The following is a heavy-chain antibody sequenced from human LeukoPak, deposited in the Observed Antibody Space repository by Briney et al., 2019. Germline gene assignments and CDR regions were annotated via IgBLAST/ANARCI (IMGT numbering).Heavy chain of an antibody. D-gene: IGHD3-22*01. J-gene: IGHJ4*02. CDR3: VRDWGYDSSGYWQKYFDS. CDR2: INHDGSST. CDR1: GFTFSSYW. V-gene: IGHV3-74*01. Sequence: GGSLRLSCAASGFTFSSYWMNWVRQAPGKGLEWVSRINHDGSSTNYADSVRGRFTISRDNAKNTLHLQMNSLRAEDTAVYYCVRDWGYDSSGYWQKYFDSWGQGTLVTVSS.